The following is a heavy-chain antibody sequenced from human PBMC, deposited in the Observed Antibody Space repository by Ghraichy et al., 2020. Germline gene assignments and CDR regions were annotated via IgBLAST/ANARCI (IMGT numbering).Heavy chain of an antibody. CDR3: ARGPNYYDSGFVDL. V-gene: IGHV3-74*01. CDR2: INSAGSSR. J-gene: IGHJ2*01. Sequence: GESLNISCVASGFTFSNHWMHWVRQGPGKGLVWVSRINSAGSSRDYADSVKGRFTISRDNAKNILYLQMNSLRAEETAVYYCARGPNYYDSGFVDLWGRGTLVTVSS. CDR1: GFTFSNHW. D-gene: IGHD3-22*01.